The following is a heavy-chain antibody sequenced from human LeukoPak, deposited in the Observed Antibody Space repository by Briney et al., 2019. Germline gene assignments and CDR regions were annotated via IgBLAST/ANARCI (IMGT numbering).Heavy chain of an antibody. V-gene: IGHV3-33*01. CDR2: IWTDGSKQ. CDR3: ARESAGISSDI. CDR1: GFTFMTYG. D-gene: IGHD2-15*01. J-gene: IGHJ3*02. Sequence: GRSLGLSCATSGFTFMTYGFHWVRQAPGKGLEWVAVIWTDGSKQYYANSVKGRFTISRDSSDSTMHLHMNSLRVEDTAVYYCARESAGISSDIWGQGTMVTVSS.